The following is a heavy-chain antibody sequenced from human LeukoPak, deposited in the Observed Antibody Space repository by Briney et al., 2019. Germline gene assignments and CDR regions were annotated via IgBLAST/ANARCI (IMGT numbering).Heavy chain of an antibody. CDR2: IYYSGST. V-gene: IGHV4-39*07. CDR3: ARVLYYYDSSGLTNWFDP. Sequence: SETLSLTCTVSGGSFSSSYYWGWIRQPPGKGLEWIGSIYYSGSTYYNPSLESRVTISVDTSKNQFSLKLSSVAAADTAVYYCARVLYYYDSSGLTNWFDPWGQGTLVTVSS. CDR1: GGSFSSSYY. J-gene: IGHJ5*02. D-gene: IGHD3-22*01.